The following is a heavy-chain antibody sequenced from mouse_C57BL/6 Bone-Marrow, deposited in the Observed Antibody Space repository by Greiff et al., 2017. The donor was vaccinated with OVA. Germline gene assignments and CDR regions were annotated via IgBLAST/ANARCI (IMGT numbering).Heavy chain of an antibody. Sequence: QVQLKQPGAELVRPGSSVKLSCKASGYTFTSYWMHWVKQRPIQGLEWIGNIDPSDSETHYNQKFKDKATLTVDKSSSTAYMQLSSLTSEDSAVYYCARGGSSPPWFAYWGQGTLVTVSA. CDR2: IDPSDSET. CDR3: ARGGSSPPWFAY. J-gene: IGHJ3*01. CDR1: GYTFTSYW. V-gene: IGHV1-52*01. D-gene: IGHD1-1*01.